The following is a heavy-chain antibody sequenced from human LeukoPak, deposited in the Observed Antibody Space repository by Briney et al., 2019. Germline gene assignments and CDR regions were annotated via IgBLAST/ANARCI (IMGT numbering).Heavy chain of an antibody. CDR1: GFTVSSNY. CDR3: ARESPGQVAGSYYFDY. CDR2: IYSGGST. D-gene: IGHD6-19*01. Sequence: GGSLRLSCAASGFTVSSNYMSWVRQAPGKGLEWVSVIYSGGSTYYADSVKGRFTISRDNSKNTLYLQMNSLRAEDTAVYYCARESPGQVAGSYYFDYWGQGTLVTVSS. J-gene: IGHJ4*02. V-gene: IGHV3-53*01.